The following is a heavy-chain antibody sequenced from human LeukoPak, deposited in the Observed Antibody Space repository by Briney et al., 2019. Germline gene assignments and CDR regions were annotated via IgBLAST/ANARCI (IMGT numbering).Heavy chain of an antibody. D-gene: IGHD3-3*01. Sequence: SETLSLTCAVSGGSISSGGYSWSWIRQPPGKGLEWIGYIYHSGSTYYNPSLKSRVTISVDRSKNQFSLKLSSVTAADTAVYYCARVRITIFGVAPIDYWGQGTLVTVSS. CDR1: GGSISSGGYS. J-gene: IGHJ4*02. CDR2: IYHSGST. CDR3: ARVRITIFGVAPIDY. V-gene: IGHV4-30-2*01.